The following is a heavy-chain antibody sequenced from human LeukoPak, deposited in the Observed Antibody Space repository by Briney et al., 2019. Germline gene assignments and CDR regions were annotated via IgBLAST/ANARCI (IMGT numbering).Heavy chain of an antibody. V-gene: IGHV3-64D*06. CDR3: EKGRCSCSSFYRGDY. Sequence: PGGSLRLSYSASGFTFNSYAMNGLRQAPGKGLEYVSAITSNGGSTYYADSVKGRFTISRDNSKNTLYLQMSSLRAEDTAVYYCEKGRCSCSSFYRGDYWGQGTLVTVSS. CDR1: GFTFNSYA. J-gene: IGHJ4*02. D-gene: IGHD2-2*02. CDR2: ITSNGGST.